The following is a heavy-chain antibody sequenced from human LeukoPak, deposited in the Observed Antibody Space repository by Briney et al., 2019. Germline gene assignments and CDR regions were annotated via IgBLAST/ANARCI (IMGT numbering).Heavy chain of an antibody. CDR1: GYTFTSYY. Sequence: GASVKVSCKASGYTFTSYYMHWVRQAPGQGLEWMGIINPSGGSTSYAQKFQGRVTMTRDTSTSTVYMELSSLRSEDTAVYYCARDFQEYDYGDYGDAFDIWGQGTMVTVSS. CDR2: INPSGGST. CDR3: ARDFQEYDYGDYGDAFDI. J-gene: IGHJ3*02. V-gene: IGHV1-46*01. D-gene: IGHD4-17*01.